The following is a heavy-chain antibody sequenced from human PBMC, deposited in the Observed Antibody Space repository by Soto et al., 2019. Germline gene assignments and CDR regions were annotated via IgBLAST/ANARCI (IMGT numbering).Heavy chain of an antibody. J-gene: IGHJ5*02. CDR3: ARGLRAGIRVSVQSSWFDP. Sequence: ASVKVSCKASGYTFTSYGISWVRQAPGQGLEWMGWISAYNGNTNYAQKLQGRVTMTTDTSTSTAYMELRSLRSDDTAVYYCARGLRAGIRVSVQSSWFDPWGQGTLVTVSS. D-gene: IGHD6-13*01. CDR1: GYTFTSYG. CDR2: ISAYNGNT. V-gene: IGHV1-18*01.